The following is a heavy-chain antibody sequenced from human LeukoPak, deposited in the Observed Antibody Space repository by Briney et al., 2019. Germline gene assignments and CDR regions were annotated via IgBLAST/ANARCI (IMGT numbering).Heavy chain of an antibody. Sequence: GGSLRLSCAASGFTFSSYDMHWVRQATGKGLEWVSAIGTAGDTYYPGSVKGRFTISRENAKNSLYLQMNSLRAEDTAVYYCARVPVGETYFDYWGQGTLVTVSS. CDR1: GFTFSSYD. D-gene: IGHD3-10*01. CDR3: ARVPVGETYFDY. CDR2: IGTAGDT. V-gene: IGHV3-13*01. J-gene: IGHJ4*02.